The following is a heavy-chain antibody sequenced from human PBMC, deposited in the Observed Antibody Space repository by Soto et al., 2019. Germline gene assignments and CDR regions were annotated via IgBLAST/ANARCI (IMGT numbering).Heavy chain of an antibody. CDR1: GFTFSDFA. D-gene: IGHD2-2*03. CDR3: AKMEGMDPWAYSFDY. CDR2: IYGGGNGP. J-gene: IGHJ4*02. Sequence: EVQVLESGGGLVQPEGSLRLSCAATGFTFSDFAMIWVRQAPGKGLEWVSRIYGGGNGPHYADSVKGRVTISRDNSKNTLYLQMNSLRAEDTAVYYCAKMEGMDPWAYSFDYWGQGTLVTVSS. V-gene: IGHV3-23*01.